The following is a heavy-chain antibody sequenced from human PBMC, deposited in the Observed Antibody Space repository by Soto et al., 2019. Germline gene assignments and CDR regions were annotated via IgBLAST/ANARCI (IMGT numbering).Heavy chain of an antibody. V-gene: IGHV4-39*01. D-gene: IGHD5-18*01. J-gene: IGHJ6*02. CDR1: GGSISSSSYY. CDR3: ACIFSGGYGYGFYYYGMDV. CDR2: IYYSGST. Sequence: SETLSLTCTVSGGSISSSSYYWGWIRQPPGKGLEWIGSIYYSGSTYYNTSLKSRVTISVDTSKNQFSLKLSSVTAADTAVYYCACIFSGGYGYGFYYYGMDVWGQGTTVTVS.